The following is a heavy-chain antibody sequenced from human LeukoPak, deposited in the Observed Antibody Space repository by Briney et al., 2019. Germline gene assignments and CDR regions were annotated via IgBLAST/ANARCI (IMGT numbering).Heavy chain of an antibody. CDR3: ARASDSSGYYAPQHYFDY. Sequence: ASVKVSCKASGYTFTSYYMHWVRQAPGQGLEWMGIINPSGGSTSYAQEFQGRVTMTRDTSTSTVYMELSSLRSEDTAVYYCARASDSSGYYAPQHYFDYWGQGTLVTVSS. V-gene: IGHV1-46*03. CDR2: INPSGGST. D-gene: IGHD3-22*01. CDR1: GYTFTSYY. J-gene: IGHJ4*02.